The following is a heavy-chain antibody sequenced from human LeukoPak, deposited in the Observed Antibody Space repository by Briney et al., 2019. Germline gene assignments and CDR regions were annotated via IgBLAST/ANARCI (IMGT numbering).Heavy chain of an antibody. CDR3: ARRQLGPRLWDAFDV. CDR1: GFTFSIYT. J-gene: IGHJ3*01. D-gene: IGHD7-27*01. V-gene: IGHV3-48*04. CDR2: ISSTSVSI. Sequence: GGSLRLSCAASGFTFSIYTMNWVRQAPGKGLEWVAYISSTSVSIDYADSVKGRFSISRDNAKNSLYLQINSLRAGDTAVYYCARRQLGPRLWDAFDVWGQGTVVTVSS.